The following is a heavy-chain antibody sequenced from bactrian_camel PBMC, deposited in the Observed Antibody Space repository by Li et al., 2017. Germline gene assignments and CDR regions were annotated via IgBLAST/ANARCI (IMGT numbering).Heavy chain of an antibody. CDR2: MPSARMISVGST. J-gene: IGHJ4*01. CDR3: AASTVVAGCLIVRSIYEYNY. D-gene: IGHD6*01. V-gene: IGHV3S68*01. CDR1: GYIHSSLQ. Sequence: VQLVESGGGSVQAGGSLRLSCAASGYIHSSLQLAWFRQAPGKEREGVARMPSARMISVGSTDYTDYVKGRFTISRDDAKNTLYLQMNELKPDDTAMYYCAASTVVAGCLIVRSIYEYNYWGQGTQVTVS.